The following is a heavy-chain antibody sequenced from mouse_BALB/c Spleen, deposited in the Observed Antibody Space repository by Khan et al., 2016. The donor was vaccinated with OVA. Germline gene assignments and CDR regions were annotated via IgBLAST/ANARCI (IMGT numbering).Heavy chain of an antibody. J-gene: IGHJ3*01. CDR3: APRLAWFAY. CDR1: GFNIKDTY. Sequence: VQLQQSGAELVKPGASVKLSCTASGFNIKDTYMHWVKQRPEQGLEWIGRIDPANGNSKFDPKFQGKATITADTSSNTAYLQRNILTSEDTAGYYGAPRLAWFAYWGQGTLVTVSA. CDR2: IDPANGNS. V-gene: IGHV14-3*02.